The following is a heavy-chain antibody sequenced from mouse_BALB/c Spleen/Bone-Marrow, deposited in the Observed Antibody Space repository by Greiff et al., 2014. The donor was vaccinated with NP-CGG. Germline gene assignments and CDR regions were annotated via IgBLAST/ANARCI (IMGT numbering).Heavy chain of an antibody. D-gene: IGHD1-2*01. CDR2: IRNKANGYTT. V-gene: IGHV7-3*02. Sequence: DVQLQESGGGLVQPGGSLRLSCEASGFTFTDFYMNWVRQPPGKALEWLGFIRNKANGYTTEYSASVKGRFTISRDNSQSILYLQMNTLRAEDSATYYCARDVGRLLFDYWGQGTTLSVSS. CDR3: ARDVGRLLFDY. CDR1: GFTFTDFY. J-gene: IGHJ2*01.